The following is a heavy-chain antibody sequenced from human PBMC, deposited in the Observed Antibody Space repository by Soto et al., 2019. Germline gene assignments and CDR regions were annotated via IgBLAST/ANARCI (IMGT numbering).Heavy chain of an antibody. CDR1: GGSFGGYY. Sequence: PSETLYLTCAVYGGSFGGYYWSWIRQPPGKGLEWIGEINHSGSTNYDPSLKSRVTISVDTSKNQFSLKLSSVTAADTAVYYCARGRLVVVVPAAPPYYYYYMDVWGKGTTVTVSS. CDR2: INHSGST. V-gene: IGHV4-34*01. J-gene: IGHJ6*03. D-gene: IGHD2-2*01. CDR3: ARGRLVVVVPAAPPYYYYYMDV.